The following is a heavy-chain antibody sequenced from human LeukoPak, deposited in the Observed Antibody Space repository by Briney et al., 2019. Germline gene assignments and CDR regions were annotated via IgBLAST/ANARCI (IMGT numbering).Heavy chain of an antibody. D-gene: IGHD3-10*01. V-gene: IGHV3-30*18. CDR3: AKDIRNDRFGGPGKY. Sequence: GGSLRLSCVVSGFTFSTYAMHWVRQAPGKGLEWVAIISYDGSDKYYADSVKGRFTISRDNSKNTLYLQVNSLRAEDTAVYYCAKDIRNDRFGGPGKYWGQGTLVTVSS. J-gene: IGHJ4*02. CDR2: ISYDGSDK. CDR1: GFTFSTYA.